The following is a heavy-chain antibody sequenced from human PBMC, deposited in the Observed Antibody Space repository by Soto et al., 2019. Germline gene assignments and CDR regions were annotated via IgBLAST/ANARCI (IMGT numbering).Heavy chain of an antibody. V-gene: IGHV5-51*01. Sequence: PGESLKISCKGSGYSFTSYWICWVRQMPGEGLEWMGIIYPGDSDTRYSPSFQGQVTISADKSISTAYLQWSSLKASDTAMYYCARREDSSSPNWFDPWGQGSLVAVSS. J-gene: IGHJ5*02. CDR2: IYPGDSDT. CDR1: GYSFTSYW. CDR3: ARREDSSSPNWFDP. D-gene: IGHD6-13*01.